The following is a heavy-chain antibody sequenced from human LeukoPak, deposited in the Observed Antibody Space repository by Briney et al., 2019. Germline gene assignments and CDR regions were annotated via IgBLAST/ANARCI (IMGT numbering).Heavy chain of an antibody. V-gene: IGHV1-2*02. J-gene: IGHJ4*02. CDR2: INPNSGGT. Sequence: ASVKVSCKASGYTFTGYYMHWVRQAPGQGLEWMGWINPNSGGTNYAQKFQGRVTMTRDTSISTAYMELSRLRSDDTAVYYCARARGYDSSGYYPLPFDYWGQGTLVTVSS. CDR3: ARARGYDSSGYYPLPFDY. D-gene: IGHD3-22*01. CDR1: GYTFTGYY.